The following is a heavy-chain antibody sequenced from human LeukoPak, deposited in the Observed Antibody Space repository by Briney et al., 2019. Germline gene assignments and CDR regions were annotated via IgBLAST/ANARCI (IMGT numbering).Heavy chain of an antibody. CDR3: AKDVGNGDYDLYFDY. CDR2: ISYDGSNK. V-gene: IGHV3-30-3*01. D-gene: IGHD4-17*01. Sequence: GGSLRLSCAASGFTFSSYAMPWVRQAPGKGLEWVAVISYDGSNKYYADSVKGRFTISRDNSKNTLYLQMNSLRAEDTAVYYCAKDVGNGDYDLYFDYWGQGTLVTVSS. CDR1: GFTFSSYA. J-gene: IGHJ4*02.